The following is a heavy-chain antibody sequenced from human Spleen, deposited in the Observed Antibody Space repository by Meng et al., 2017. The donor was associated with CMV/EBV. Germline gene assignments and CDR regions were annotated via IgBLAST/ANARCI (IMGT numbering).Heavy chain of an antibody. J-gene: IGHJ6*02. CDR1: GVSISNFY. CDR3: ARTVRGMDV. D-gene: IGHD4-17*01. Sequence: SETLSLTCTVSGVSISNFYWGWIRQPPGGGLEWLGNVYSSGSTNYNPSLKSRVTMSVDTSRSQFSLKLSSVTAADTAVYYCARTVRGMDVWGQGTTVTVSS. V-gene: IGHV4-4*08. CDR2: VYSSGST.